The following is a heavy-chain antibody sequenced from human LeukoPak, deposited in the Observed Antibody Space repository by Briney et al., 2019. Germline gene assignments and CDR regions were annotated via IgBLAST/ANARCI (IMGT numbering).Heavy chain of an antibody. J-gene: IGHJ1*01. Sequence: PSETLSLTCTVSGGSISSYYWSWIRQPPGKGLEWIGYIYYSGSTNYNPSLKSRVTISVDTSKNQFSLKLSSVTAADTAVYYCATDRYSSIWYYWSQGTLVTVSS. CDR3: ATDRYSSIWYY. CDR1: GGSISSYY. D-gene: IGHD6-13*01. CDR2: IYYSGST. V-gene: IGHV4-59*01.